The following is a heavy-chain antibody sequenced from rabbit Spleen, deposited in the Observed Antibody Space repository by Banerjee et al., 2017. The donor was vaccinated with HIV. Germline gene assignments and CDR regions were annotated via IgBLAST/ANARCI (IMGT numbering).Heavy chain of an antibody. J-gene: IGHJ4*01. CDR3: ARWDDAEDCLDL. CDR1: GVSFSGSSY. V-gene: IGHV1S40*01. CDR2: IYAGSSGST. Sequence: QSLEESGGDLVKPGASLTLTCIASGVSFSGSSYMCWVRQAPGKGLEWIACIYAGSSGSTYYASWAKGRFTISKTSSTTVTLQMTSLTAADTATYFCARWDDAEDCLDLWGQGTLVTVS. D-gene: IGHD4-2*01.